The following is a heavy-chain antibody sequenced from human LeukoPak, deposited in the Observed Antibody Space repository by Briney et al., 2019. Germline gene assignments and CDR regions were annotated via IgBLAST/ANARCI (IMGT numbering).Heavy chain of an antibody. CDR2: IYTSGST. V-gene: IGHV4-4*09. D-gene: IGHD6-13*01. J-gene: IGHJ4*02. CDR3: ARDRIAAAGTFSFVY. Sequence: SETLSLTCTVSGGSISSYYWSWIRQPPGKGLEWIGYIYTSGSTNYNPSLKSRVTISVDTSKNQFSLKLSSVTAADTAVYYCARDRIAAAGTFSFVYWGQGTLVTVSS. CDR1: GGSISSYY.